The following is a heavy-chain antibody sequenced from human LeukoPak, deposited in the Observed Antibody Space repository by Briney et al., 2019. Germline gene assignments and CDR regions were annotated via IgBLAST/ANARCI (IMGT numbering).Heavy chain of an antibody. CDR2: ISGSGGAP. Sequence: PGGSLRLSCAASGFTFSSYAMSWVRQAPGKGLEWVSAISGSGGAPYYADSVKGRFTISRDNSKNTLYLQMNSLRAEDTAVYYCAKDRLAVVTLDLFDCWGQGTLVTVSS. D-gene: IGHD6-19*01. V-gene: IGHV3-23*01. J-gene: IGHJ4*02. CDR1: GFTFSSYA. CDR3: AKDRLAVVTLDLFDC.